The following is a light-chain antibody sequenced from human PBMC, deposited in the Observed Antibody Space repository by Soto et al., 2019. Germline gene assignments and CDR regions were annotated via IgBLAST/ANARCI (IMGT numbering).Light chain of an antibody. CDR3: QPYDNWPLT. J-gene: IGKJ4*01. CDR1: QSVSSS. Sequence: EIVMTQSPATLSVSPGERATLSGRASQSVSSSLAWYQQKPGQAPRLLIYGASTRATSIPARFSGSGSGTEFTLTINSLQSEDFAVYYCQPYDNWPLTFGGGTKVDIK. V-gene: IGKV3D-15*01. CDR2: GAS.